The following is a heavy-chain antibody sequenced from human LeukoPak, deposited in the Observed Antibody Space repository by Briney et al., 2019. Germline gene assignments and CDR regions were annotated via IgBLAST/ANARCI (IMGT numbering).Heavy chain of an antibody. CDR3: ARPLSPHLPEWLNY. CDR2: IWYDGSNK. J-gene: IGHJ4*02. D-gene: IGHD3-3*01. CDR1: GFTFSSYG. Sequence: GGSLRLSCAASGFTFSSYGMHWVRQAPGKGLEWVAVIWYDGSNKYYADSVKGRFTISRDNSKNTLYLQMNSLRAEDAALYYCARPLSPHLPEWLNYWGQGTLVTVSS. V-gene: IGHV3-33*01.